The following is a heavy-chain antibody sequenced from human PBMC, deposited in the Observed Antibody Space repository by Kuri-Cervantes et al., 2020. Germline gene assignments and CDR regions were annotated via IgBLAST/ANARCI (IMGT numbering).Heavy chain of an antibody. CDR1: GGSFSGYY. V-gene: IGHV4-59*13. CDR2: IYYSGST. J-gene: IGHJ3*02. D-gene: IGHD4-17*01. CDR3: ARSSDYGDYDAFDI. Sequence: SETLSLTCAVYGGSFSGYYWSWIRQPPGKGLEWIGYIYYSGSTNYNPSLKSRVTISVDTSKNQFSLKLSSVTAADTAVYYCARSSDYGDYDAFDIWGQGTIVTVSS.